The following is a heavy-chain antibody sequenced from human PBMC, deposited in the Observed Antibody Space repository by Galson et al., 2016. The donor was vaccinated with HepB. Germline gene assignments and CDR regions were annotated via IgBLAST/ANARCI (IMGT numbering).Heavy chain of an antibody. Sequence: GKGLEWVSAISGSGGNTYYADSVKGRFTISRDNSKESLYLQMSSLRAEDTAVYYCAKDRFFGLGDGIYEHWGQGTLVTVSS. J-gene: IGHJ1*01. CDR3: AKDRFFGLGDGIYEH. D-gene: IGHD1-26*01. CDR2: ISGSGGNT. V-gene: IGHV3-23*01.